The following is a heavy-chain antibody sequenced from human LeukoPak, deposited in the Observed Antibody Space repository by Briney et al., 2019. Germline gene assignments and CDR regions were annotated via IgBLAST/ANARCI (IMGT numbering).Heavy chain of an antibody. Sequence: ASVKVSCKASGGTFSSYAISWVRQAPGQGLEWMGRIIPILGIANYAQKFQGRVTITADKSTSTAYMELSSLRSEDTAVYYCARVKGSSSSVMAEYFQHWGQGTLVTVSS. V-gene: IGHV1-69*04. D-gene: IGHD6-6*01. CDR1: GGTFSSYA. J-gene: IGHJ1*01. CDR2: IIPILGIA. CDR3: ARVKGSSSSVMAEYFQH.